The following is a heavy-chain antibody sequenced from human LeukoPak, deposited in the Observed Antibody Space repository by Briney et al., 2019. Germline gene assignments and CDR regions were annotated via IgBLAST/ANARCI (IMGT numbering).Heavy chain of an antibody. CDR3: ARHGRAYSFDY. CDR1: GGSINSNNYY. Sequence: PSETLSLTCTVSGGSINSNNYYWGWIRQPPGKGLEWIGYSYDSGSTNYNPSLKSRVTISVDTSKNQFSLKLSSVSAADTAVYYCARHGRAYSFDYWGQGTLVTVSS. CDR2: SYDSGST. V-gene: IGHV4-61*05. J-gene: IGHJ4*02. D-gene: IGHD1-26*01.